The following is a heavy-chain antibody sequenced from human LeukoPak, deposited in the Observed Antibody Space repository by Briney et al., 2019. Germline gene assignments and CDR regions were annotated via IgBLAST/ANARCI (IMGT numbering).Heavy chain of an antibody. J-gene: IGHJ4*02. V-gene: IGHV3-7*05. Sequence: GGSLRLSCAASGFTLSSFWMSWVRQAPGKGLEWVANIKQDGNEKYYADSVKGRFTISRDNAKNSLYLQMNSLRAKDTAVYYCATIKVRANNYDTDGFEYWGQGTLVTVSS. CDR3: ATIKVRANNYDTDGFEY. CDR1: GFTLSSFW. D-gene: IGHD3-10*01. CDR2: IKQDGNEK.